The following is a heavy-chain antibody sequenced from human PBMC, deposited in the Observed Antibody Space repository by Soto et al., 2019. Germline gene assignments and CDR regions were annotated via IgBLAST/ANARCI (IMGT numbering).Heavy chain of an antibody. V-gene: IGHV3-30*18. CDR1: GFTFRDYG. Sequence: QVQLVESGGGVVQPGRSLRLSCAASGFTFRDYGMHWVRQAPGKGLEWVALISYDGIKKYYADSVKGRFTISRDNSKNTLYLQMNSRRVEDTAVYYCTKDQGGFDSWGQGTLVTVSS. J-gene: IGHJ4*02. D-gene: IGHD3-16*01. CDR3: TKDQGGFDS. CDR2: ISYDGIKK.